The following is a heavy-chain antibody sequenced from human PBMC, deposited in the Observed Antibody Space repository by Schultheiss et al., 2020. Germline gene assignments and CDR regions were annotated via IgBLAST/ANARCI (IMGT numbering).Heavy chain of an antibody. CDR1: GYSFSNYW. D-gene: IGHD5-24*01. CDR3: ARRWRQKATMHAFDY. J-gene: IGHJ4*02. CDR2: IYPDDSDA. V-gene: IGHV5-51*01. Sequence: GGSLRLSCQVSGYSFSNYWIGWVRQTPGKGLEWMGIIYPDDSDARYSPSFQGQVTISADKSIVTAYLQLSSLKASDTAMYYCARRWRQKATMHAFDYWGQGTLGTVSS.